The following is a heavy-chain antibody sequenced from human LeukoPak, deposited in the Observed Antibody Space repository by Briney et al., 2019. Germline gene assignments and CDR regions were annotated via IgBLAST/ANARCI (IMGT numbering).Heavy chain of an antibody. Sequence: GGSLRLSCAASGFTFSSYSMSWVRQAPGKGREWVSSISSSSSYIYYADSVKGRFTISRDNAKNSLYLQMNSLRAEDTAVYYCARDISGYDPSPPNYWGQGTLVTVSS. D-gene: IGHD5-12*01. CDR3: ARDISGYDPSPPNY. CDR1: GFTFSSYS. CDR2: ISSSSSYI. V-gene: IGHV3-21*01. J-gene: IGHJ4*02.